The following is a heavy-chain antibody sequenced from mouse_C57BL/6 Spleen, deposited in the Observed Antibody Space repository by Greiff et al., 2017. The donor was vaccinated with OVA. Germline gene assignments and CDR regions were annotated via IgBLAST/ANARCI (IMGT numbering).Heavy chain of an antibody. CDR1: GYTFTSYW. CDR3: ARRGKSYGYFDV. V-gene: IGHV1-55*01. Sequence: QVQLQQSGAELVKPGASVKMSCKASGYTFTSYWITWVKQRPGQGLEWIGDIYPGSGSTNYNEKFKSKATLTVDTSSSTAYMQLSSLTSEDSAVYYCARRGKSYGYFDVWGTGTTVTVSS. J-gene: IGHJ1*03. CDR2: IYPGSGST.